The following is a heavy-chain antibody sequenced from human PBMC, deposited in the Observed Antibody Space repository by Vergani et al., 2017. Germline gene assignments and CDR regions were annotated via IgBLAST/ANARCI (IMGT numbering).Heavy chain of an antibody. D-gene: IGHD3-22*01. CDR2: IIPIFGTA. Sequence: QVQLVQSGAEVKKPGSSVKVSCKASGGTFSSYAISWVRQAPGQGLEWMGGIIPIFGTANYAQKFQGRVTNTADESTSTAYMELSSLRSEDTAVYYCARGDSTGRNTPDAFDIWGQGTMVTVSS. V-gene: IGHV1-69*13. CDR1: GGTFSSYA. CDR3: ARGDSTGRNTPDAFDI. J-gene: IGHJ3*02.